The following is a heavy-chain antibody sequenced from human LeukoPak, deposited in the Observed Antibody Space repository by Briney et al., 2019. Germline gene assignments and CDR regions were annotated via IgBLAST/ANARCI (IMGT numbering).Heavy chain of an antibody. Sequence: QSGGSLRLSCAASGFTFSSYEMNWVRQAPGKGLEWVSYISSSGSTIYYADSVKGRFTISRDNAKNSLYLQMNSLRAEDTAVYYCARRPEGIDAFDIWGQGTMVTVSS. D-gene: IGHD3-10*01. CDR1: GFTFSSYE. J-gene: IGHJ3*02. CDR3: ARRPEGIDAFDI. V-gene: IGHV3-48*03. CDR2: ISSSGSTI.